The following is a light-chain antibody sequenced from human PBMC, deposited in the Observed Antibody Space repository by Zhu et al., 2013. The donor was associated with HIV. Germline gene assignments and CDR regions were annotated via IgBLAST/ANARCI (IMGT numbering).Light chain of an antibody. Sequence: EIILTQSPGTLSLSPGERATLSCRASQSVTGRYLAWYQQKPGQAPRLLISGASSRATGVPDRFSGSGSGTDFTLTISRLEPEDFAMYYCQQYHTSPLSTFGQGTKVEIK. CDR2: GAS. J-gene: IGKJ1*01. V-gene: IGKV3-20*01. CDR3: QQYHTSPLST. CDR1: QSVTGRY.